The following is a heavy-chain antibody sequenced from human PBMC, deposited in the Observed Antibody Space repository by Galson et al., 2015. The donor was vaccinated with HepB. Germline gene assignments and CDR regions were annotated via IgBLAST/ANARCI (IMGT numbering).Heavy chain of an antibody. Sequence: SLRLSCAASGFTFSSYSMNWVRQAPGKGLEWVSSISGSSSYISYADSVKGRFTISRDNAKNSMYVQMNSLRDEDTAVYYCVRGVHYYGSGSQPDYWGQGTLVTVSS. CDR3: VRGVHYYGSGSQPDY. V-gene: IGHV3-21*01. CDR1: GFTFSSYS. D-gene: IGHD3-10*01. J-gene: IGHJ4*02. CDR2: ISGSSSYI.